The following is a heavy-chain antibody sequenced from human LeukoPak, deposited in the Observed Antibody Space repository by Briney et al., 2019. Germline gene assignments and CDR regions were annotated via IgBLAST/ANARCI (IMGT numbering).Heavy chain of an antibody. V-gene: IGHV3-48*02. CDR2: ISSGGSTI. CDR3: AREPPGNYDDSGHYYAYFDC. J-gene: IGHJ4*02. CDR1: GFIFGDYN. Sequence: PGGSLRLSYAASGFIFGDYNMNWVRQAPGKGLEWVSYISSGGSTIYYADTVKGRFTISRDNARNSLYLQMNGLTDEDTAVYYCAREPPGNYDDSGHYYAYFDCWGQGALVTVSS. D-gene: IGHD3-22*01.